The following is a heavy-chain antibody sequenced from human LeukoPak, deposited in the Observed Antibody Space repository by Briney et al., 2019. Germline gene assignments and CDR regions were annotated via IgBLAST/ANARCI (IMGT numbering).Heavy chain of an antibody. D-gene: IGHD6-19*01. Sequence: SGGSLGLSCAASGFTFSSYAMSWVRQAPGKGLEWVSAISGSGGSTYYADSVKGRFTISRDNSKNTLYLQMNSLRAEDTAVYYCAKHQWLVEEYYFDYWGQGTLVTVSS. CDR3: AKHQWLVEEYYFDY. CDR2: ISGSGGST. CDR1: GFTFSSYA. J-gene: IGHJ4*02. V-gene: IGHV3-23*01.